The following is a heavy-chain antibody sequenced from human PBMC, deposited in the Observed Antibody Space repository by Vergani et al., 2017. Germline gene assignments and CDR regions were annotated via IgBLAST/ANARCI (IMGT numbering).Heavy chain of an antibody. CDR3: ARCLPCRDGYNCYYYYGMDV. CDR2: ISSNGGST. CDR1: GFTFSSYA. J-gene: IGHJ6*02. V-gene: IGHV3-64*01. Sequence: EVQLLESGGGLVQPGGSLRLSCAASGFTFSSYAMHWVRQAPGKGLEYVSAISSNGGSTYYANSVKGRFTISRDNSKNTLYLQMNSLRAEDTAVYYCARCLPCRDGYNCYYYYGMDVWGQGTTVTVSS. D-gene: IGHD5-24*01.